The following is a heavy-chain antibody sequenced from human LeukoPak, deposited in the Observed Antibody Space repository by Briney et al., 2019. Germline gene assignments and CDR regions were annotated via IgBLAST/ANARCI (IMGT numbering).Heavy chain of an antibody. J-gene: IGHJ6*02. D-gene: IGHD2-2*01. Sequence: SETLSLTCTVSGGSISGSNYYWGWIRQPPGKGLEWIGSIFYTGSSYYNPSLKSRVTLSVDTSKDQFSLKLSSVTAADTAVYYCARHGNGYCSSTSCFMGYYYYYGMDVWGQGTTVTVSS. CDR3: ARHGNGYCSSTSCFMGYYYYYGMDV. CDR1: GGSISGSNYY. V-gene: IGHV4-39*01. CDR2: IFYTGSS.